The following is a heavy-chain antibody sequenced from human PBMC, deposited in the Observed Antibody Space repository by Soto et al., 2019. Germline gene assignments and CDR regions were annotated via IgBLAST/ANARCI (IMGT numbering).Heavy chain of an antibody. CDR3: AKDLFPTSGQRFFFES. V-gene: IGHV3-23*01. D-gene: IGHD2-21*01. CDR2: ILHDETP. Sequence: GALRLSCAASVFTFSTYAMTWVRQAPGRGLEWVSTILHDETPFYTDSVKVRFTISRDNVRGTLYLQMNGLRVEDTALYFCAKDLFPTSGQRFFFESWGQGSRVTVSS. J-gene: IGHJ4*02. CDR1: VFTFSTYA.